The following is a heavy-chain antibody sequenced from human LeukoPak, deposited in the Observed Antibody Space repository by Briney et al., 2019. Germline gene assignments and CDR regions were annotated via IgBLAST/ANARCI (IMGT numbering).Heavy chain of an antibody. V-gene: IGHV4-59*01. J-gene: IGHJ4*02. CDR3: ARDRAAFYYASGLAY. CDR1: GGSISEYY. D-gene: IGHD3-10*01. CDR2: IYESGGT. Sequence: SETLSLTCTVSGGSISEYYWSWVRQSPGKGLEWIGYIYESGGTNYNPSLRSRVTISLDTSKTQVSLKVTSLTAADTAVYYCARDRAAFYYASGLAYWGQGIPVTVSS.